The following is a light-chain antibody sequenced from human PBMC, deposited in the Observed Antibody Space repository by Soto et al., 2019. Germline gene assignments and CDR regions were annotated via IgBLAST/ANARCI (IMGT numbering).Light chain of an antibody. CDR2: DAS. CDR3: HQRRNSIT. V-gene: IGKV3-11*01. Sequence: EIVLTQSPVTLSLSLGERVTLSCRASQSIGSYLGWLQQKPGQAPRLLIYDASKRATGIPGRFSGSGSGTDFTLTNSSLEPEDFAVYYCHQRRNSITFGQGTRLEIK. J-gene: IGKJ5*01. CDR1: QSIGSY.